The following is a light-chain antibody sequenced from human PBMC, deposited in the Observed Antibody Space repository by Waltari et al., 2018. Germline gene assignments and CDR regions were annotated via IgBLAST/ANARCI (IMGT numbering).Light chain of an antibody. CDR1: QNVSSY. J-gene: IGKJ2*01. V-gene: IGKV3-11*01. CDR3: QQRSNWPPYT. CDR2: DAS. Sequence: EIVLTQSPATLSLSPGERATLSCRASQNVSSYLAWYQQKPGQAPRLLIYDASSRATGTPARFSGSGSGTDFTLTISSLEPEDFAVYYCQQRSNWPPYTFGQGTKLEIK.